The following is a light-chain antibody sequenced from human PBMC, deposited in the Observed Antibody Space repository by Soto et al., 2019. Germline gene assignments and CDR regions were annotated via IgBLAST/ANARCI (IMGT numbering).Light chain of an antibody. Sequence: DIVTTQSPDSLTVSLGERATIKCRPGQSVLYSSNNKHYLAWYQQRSGQPPKPLIDWATVREPGVPERFTGSGSGSDFTLTITNLRAEDVATYFCHQYYGIPCTFGQGTRV. J-gene: IGKJ1*01. V-gene: IGKV4-1*01. CDR2: WAT. CDR3: HQYYGIPCT. CDR1: QSVLYSSNNKHY.